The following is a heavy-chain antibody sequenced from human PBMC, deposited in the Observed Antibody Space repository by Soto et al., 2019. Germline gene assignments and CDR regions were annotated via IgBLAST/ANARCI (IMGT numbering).Heavy chain of an antibody. CDR3: ARACSSNSCYDVFDY. CDR1: GGSISGYY. V-gene: IGHV4-4*07. Sequence: SETLSLTCTVSGGSISGYYWSWIRQPAGKGLEWIGRIYTSGSTNYNPSLKRRVTMSVDTSKNQFPLKLSAVTAADTAVYYCARACSSNSCYDVFDYWGQGTLVTVSS. J-gene: IGHJ4*02. D-gene: IGHD2-2*01. CDR2: IYTSGST.